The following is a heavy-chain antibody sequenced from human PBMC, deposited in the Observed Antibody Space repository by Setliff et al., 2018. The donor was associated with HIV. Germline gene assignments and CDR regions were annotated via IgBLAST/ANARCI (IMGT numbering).Heavy chain of an antibody. CDR2: IIPILGVA. Sequence: GASVKVSCKASRSTFNSHTINWVRQAPGQGLDWMGRIIPILGVANYAQRFQGKVTITADKSTSTTYMELTSLRFDETDMYYCVRGVQSPPHYSYYYMDVWGEGTMVTVSS. CDR1: RSTFNSHT. CDR3: VRGVQSPPHYSYYYMDV. D-gene: IGHD3-3*01. J-gene: IGHJ6*03. V-gene: IGHV1-69*02.